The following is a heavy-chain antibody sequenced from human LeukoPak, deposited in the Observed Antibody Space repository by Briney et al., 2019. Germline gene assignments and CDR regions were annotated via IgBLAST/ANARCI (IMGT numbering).Heavy chain of an antibody. CDR2: IRYDGSNK. J-gene: IGHJ3*02. Sequence: GGSLRLSCAASGFTFSSYSMNWVRQAPGKGLEWVAFIRYDGSNKYYADSVKGRFTISRDNSKNTLYLQMNSLRAEDTAVYYCAKDYYDSSGYLWDNAFDIWGQGTMVAVSS. CDR3: AKDYYDSSGYLWDNAFDI. CDR1: GFTFSSYS. V-gene: IGHV3-30*02. D-gene: IGHD3-22*01.